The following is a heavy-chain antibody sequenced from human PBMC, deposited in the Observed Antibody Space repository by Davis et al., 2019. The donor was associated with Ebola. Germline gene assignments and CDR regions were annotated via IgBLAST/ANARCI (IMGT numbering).Heavy chain of an antibody. D-gene: IGHD3-3*01. CDR1: GFTFSSYW. CDR2: INSDGNST. J-gene: IGHJ3*02. V-gene: IGHV3-74*01. CDR3: ARVDTYYDFWSGYQHDAFDI. Sequence: HTGGSLRLSCAASGFTFSSYWMHWVRQAPGKGLVWVSRINSDGNSTSYADSVKGRFTISRDNAKNTLYLQMNSLRAEDTAVYYCARVDTYYDFWSGYQHDAFDIWGQGTMVTVSS.